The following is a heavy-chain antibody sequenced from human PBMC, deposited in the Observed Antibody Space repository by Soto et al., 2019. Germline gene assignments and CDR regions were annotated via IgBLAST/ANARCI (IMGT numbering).Heavy chain of an antibody. CDR3: ARARITIFGVVIISYYYYMDV. J-gene: IGHJ6*03. Sequence: SETLSLTCAVYGGSFSGYYWSWIRQPPGKGLEWIGEINHSGSTNYNPSLKSRVTISVDTSKNQFSLKLSSVTAADTAVYYCARARITIFGVVIISYYYYMDVWGKGTTVTVSS. V-gene: IGHV4-34*01. D-gene: IGHD3-3*01. CDR2: INHSGST. CDR1: GGSFSGYY.